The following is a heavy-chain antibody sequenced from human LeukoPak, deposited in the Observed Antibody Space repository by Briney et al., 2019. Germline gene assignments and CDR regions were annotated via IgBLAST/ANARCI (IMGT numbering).Heavy chain of an antibody. Sequence: PGGSLRLSWAASGFTFSSYARSWVGQAPGKGLEWVSAISGSGGSTYYADSVKGRFTISRDNSKNTLYLQMNSLRAEDTAVYYCAKVHRYNFDYWGQGTLVTVSS. J-gene: IGHJ4*02. CDR1: GFTFSSYA. CDR3: AKVHRYNFDY. CDR2: ISGSGGST. D-gene: IGHD3-9*01. V-gene: IGHV3-23*01.